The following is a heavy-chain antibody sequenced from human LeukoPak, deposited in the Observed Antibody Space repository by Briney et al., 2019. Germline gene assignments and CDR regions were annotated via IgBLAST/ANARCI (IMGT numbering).Heavy chain of an antibody. CDR3: ARDRGEGYDFDY. V-gene: IGHV3-21*01. Sequence: GGSLRLSCAASGFTFSSYSMNWVRQAPGKGLEWVSSISSSSSYIYYADSVKGRFTISRDNAKNSLYLQMNSLRAEDTAVYYCARDRGEGYDFDYWGQGTLVTVSS. CDR2: ISSSSSYI. J-gene: IGHJ4*02. CDR1: GFTFSSYS. D-gene: IGHD3-16*01.